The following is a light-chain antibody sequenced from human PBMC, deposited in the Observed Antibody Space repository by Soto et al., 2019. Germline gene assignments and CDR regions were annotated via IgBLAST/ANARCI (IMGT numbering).Light chain of an antibody. CDR2: AAS. J-gene: IGKJ2*03. Sequence: EIQITQSPSSLSASVGDRVTMTCRASQNINNSLNWYQQKPGKAPEVIIYAASSLQSGVPSRFSGSGAGTDFTLTISSLQPEDFATYYCQPSYNPPVYSFGQGTKLEIK. V-gene: IGKV1-39*01. CDR1: QNINNS. CDR3: QPSYNPPVYS.